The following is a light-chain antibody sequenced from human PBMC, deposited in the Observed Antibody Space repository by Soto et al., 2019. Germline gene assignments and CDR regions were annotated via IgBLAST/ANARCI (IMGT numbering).Light chain of an antibody. Sequence: QSALTQPASVSGSPGQSIIISCIGTSSDVGAYNYVSWYQQHPGKAPKLMIYEVSNRPSGVSDRFSGSKSGNTASLTISGLQAEDETDYYCSSYTRTNNWVFGGGTKLTVL. J-gene: IGLJ3*02. CDR1: SSDVGAYNY. CDR2: EVS. V-gene: IGLV2-14*01. CDR3: SSYTRTNNWV.